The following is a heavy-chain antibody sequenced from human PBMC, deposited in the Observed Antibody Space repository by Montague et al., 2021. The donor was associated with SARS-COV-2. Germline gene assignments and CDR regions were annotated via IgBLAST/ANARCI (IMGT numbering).Heavy chain of an antibody. CDR2: ISGSGYST. CDR3: VRSFYCSSSSCSGSYYYGMDL. D-gene: IGHD2-2*01. Sequence: SLRLSYAASGFTFSSHAMSWVRQAPGKGLEWVSAISGSGYSTYYVDSVEGRFTISRDNSKSTLHLLMNSLRAEDTAVYYCVRSFYCSSSSCSGSYYYGMDLWGQGTTVTVSS. J-gene: IGHJ6*02. V-gene: IGHV3-23*01. CDR1: GFTFSSHA.